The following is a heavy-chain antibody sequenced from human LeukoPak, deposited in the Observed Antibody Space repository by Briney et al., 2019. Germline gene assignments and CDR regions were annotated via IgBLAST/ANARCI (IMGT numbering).Heavy chain of an antibody. CDR2: IYYTGGT. V-gene: IGHV4-59*08. CDR1: GGSIASNY. J-gene: IGHJ4*02. CDR3: AKYGNSGWVIDN. Sequence: SETLSLTCTVSGGSIASNYWTWIRQPPGKGLEYIGYIYYTGGTNYNPSLKSRVTISVDTSKNQFSLKLTTVTAADTAVYFCAKYGNSGWVIDNWGQGTLVTVSS. D-gene: IGHD6-19*01.